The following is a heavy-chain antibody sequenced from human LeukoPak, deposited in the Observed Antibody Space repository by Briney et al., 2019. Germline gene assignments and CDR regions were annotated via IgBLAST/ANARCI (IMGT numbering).Heavy chain of an antibody. D-gene: IGHD4-17*01. CDR3: ATYGADDAFDI. CDR2: ISYDGSNK. V-gene: IGHV3-30-3*01. CDR1: GFTFSSYA. J-gene: IGHJ3*02. Sequence: GGSLRLSCAASGFTFSSYAMHWVRQAPDKGLEWVAVISYDGSNKYYADSVKGRFTISRDNSKNTLYLQMNSLRAEDTAVYYCATYGADDAFDIWGQGTMVTVSS.